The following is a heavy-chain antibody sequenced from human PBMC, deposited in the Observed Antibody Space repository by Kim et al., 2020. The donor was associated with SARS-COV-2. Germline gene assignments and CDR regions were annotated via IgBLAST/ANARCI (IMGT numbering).Heavy chain of an antibody. CDR3: ARGYDI. D-gene: IGHD3-9*01. Sequence: SGGTNYEQKFKGRVTMTRDTSISTAYMELSRLRSDDTAVYYCARGYDIWGQGTLVTVSS. V-gene: IGHV1-2*02. CDR2: SGGT. J-gene: IGHJ4*02.